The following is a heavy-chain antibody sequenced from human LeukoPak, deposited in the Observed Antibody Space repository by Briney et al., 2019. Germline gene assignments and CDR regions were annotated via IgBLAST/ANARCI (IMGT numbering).Heavy chain of an antibody. Sequence: PGGSLRPPCAASGFTFSSYSMNWVRQAPGKGLEWVSSISSSSSYIYYADSVKGRFTISRDNAKNSLYLQMNSLRAEDTAVYYCAGDGILTRAFDIWGQGTMVTVSS. CDR3: AGDGILTRAFDI. D-gene: IGHD1-14*01. CDR1: GFTFSSYS. J-gene: IGHJ3*02. V-gene: IGHV3-21*01. CDR2: ISSSSSYI.